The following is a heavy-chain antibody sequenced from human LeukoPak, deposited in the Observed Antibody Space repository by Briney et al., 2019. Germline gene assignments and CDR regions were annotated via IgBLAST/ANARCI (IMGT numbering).Heavy chain of an antibody. V-gene: IGHV3-23*01. D-gene: IGHD2-2*01. CDR3: AKGRRGYCSSTSCSASYFDY. Sequence: SGMGVETDDADSVNGLFTISRDNSKNTLYLQMNSPRAEDTAVYYCAKGRRGYCSSTSCSASYFDYWGQGTLVTVSS. CDR2: SGMGVET. J-gene: IGHJ4*02.